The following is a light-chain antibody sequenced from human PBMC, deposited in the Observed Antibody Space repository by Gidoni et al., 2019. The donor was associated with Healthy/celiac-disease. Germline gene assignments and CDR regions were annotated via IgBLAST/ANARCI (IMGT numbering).Light chain of an antibody. Sequence: IQMTQPPSSLSASVGDRVTITCWASPSISSYLNWYQPKPGKAPKLLIYAASSLQSGVPSRFSGSGSGTDFTLTISSLQPEDFATYYCQQSYSTPWTFXQXTKVEIK. CDR1: PSISSY. CDR2: AAS. V-gene: IGKV1-39*01. CDR3: QQSYSTPWT. J-gene: IGKJ1*01.